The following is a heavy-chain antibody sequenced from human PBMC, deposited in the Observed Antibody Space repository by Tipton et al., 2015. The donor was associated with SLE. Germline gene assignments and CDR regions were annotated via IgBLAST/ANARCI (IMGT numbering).Heavy chain of an antibody. CDR3: ARGGNTVIKY. D-gene: IGHD4-17*01. V-gene: IGHV4-61*02. CDR1: GASVSSGTYY. CDR2: IYTSGST. Sequence: LSLTCTVSGASVSSGTYYWTWIRQPAGKGLEWIGRIYTSGSTDYNPSLKSRVTISVDTSKNQFSLRLRSVTAADTAVNYCARGGNTVIKYWGQGTLVTVSS. J-gene: IGHJ4*02.